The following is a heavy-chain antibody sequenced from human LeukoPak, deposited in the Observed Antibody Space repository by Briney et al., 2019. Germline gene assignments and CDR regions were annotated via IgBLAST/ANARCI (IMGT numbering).Heavy chain of an antibody. J-gene: IGHJ4*02. CDR3: ARVPSGYGFFDY. Sequence: ASVTVSCKASGYTFTIYDINWVRQATGQGLEWMGWMNPNSGNTGYAQKFQGRVTMTRNTSISTAYMELSSLRSEDTAVYYCARVPSGYGFFDYWGQGTLVTVSS. CDR2: MNPNSGNT. D-gene: IGHD5-12*01. CDR1: GYTFTIYD. V-gene: IGHV1-8*01.